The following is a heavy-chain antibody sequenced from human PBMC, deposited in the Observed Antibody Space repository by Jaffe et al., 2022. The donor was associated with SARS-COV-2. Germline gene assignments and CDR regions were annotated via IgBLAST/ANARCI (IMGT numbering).Heavy chain of an antibody. V-gene: IGHV4-39*01. CDR2: IYYSGST. Sequence: QLQLQESGPGLVKPSETLSLTCTVSGGSISSSSYYWGWIRQPPGKGLEWIGSIYYSGSTYYNPSLKSRVTISVDTSKNQFSLKLSSVTAADTAVYYCAAPESLIAAAGHETTRYYYYYMDVWGKGTTVTVSS. CDR3: AAPESLIAAAGHETTRYYYYYMDV. D-gene: IGHD6-13*01. J-gene: IGHJ6*03. CDR1: GGSISSSSYY.